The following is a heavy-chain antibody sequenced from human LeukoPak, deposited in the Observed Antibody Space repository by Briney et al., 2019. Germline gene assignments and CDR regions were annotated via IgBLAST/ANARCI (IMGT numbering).Heavy chain of an antibody. Sequence: GGSLRLSCAASGFTFSSYWMSWVRQAPGKGLEWVANIKQDGSEKYYVDSVKGRFTISRDNAKNSLYLQMNSLRAEDTAVYYCARDRNKYYDILTGYYNNPLATWGQGTLVTVSS. CDR3: ARDRNKYYDILTGYYNNPLAT. J-gene: IGHJ5*02. CDR1: GFTFSSYW. CDR2: IKQDGSEK. D-gene: IGHD3-9*01. V-gene: IGHV3-7*01.